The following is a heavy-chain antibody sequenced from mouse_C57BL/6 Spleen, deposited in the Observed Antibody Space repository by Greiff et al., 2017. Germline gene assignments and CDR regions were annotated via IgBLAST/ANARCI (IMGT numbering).Heavy chain of an antibody. CDR2: IDPETGGT. V-gene: IGHV1-15*01. CDR3: TSSDYYGSRRFAY. CDR1: GYTFTDYE. J-gene: IGHJ3*01. D-gene: IGHD1-1*01. Sequence: VQLQQSGAELVRPGASVTLSCKASGYTFTDYEMHWVKQTPVHGLEWIGAIDPETGGTAYNQKFKGKAILTADKSSSTAYMVLRSLTSEYSAVYYCTSSDYYGSRRFAYWVQGTLVTVAA.